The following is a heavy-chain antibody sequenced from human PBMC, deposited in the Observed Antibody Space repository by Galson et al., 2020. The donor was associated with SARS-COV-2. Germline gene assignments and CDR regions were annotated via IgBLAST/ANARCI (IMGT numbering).Heavy chain of an antibody. V-gene: IGHV4-38-2*02. CDR1: GYSISSGYY. Sequence: ASETLSLTCTVSGYSISSGYYWGWIRQPPGKGLEWIGTVYHSGSTYYNPSLKNRVTVSVDTSKNQFSLNLRSVTAADTAVYYCARGGFWDCSGGTCYRHCDSWGQGALVTVSS. CDR2: VYHSGST. CDR3: ARGGFWDCSGGTCYRHCDS. D-gene: IGHD2-15*01. J-gene: IGHJ4*02.